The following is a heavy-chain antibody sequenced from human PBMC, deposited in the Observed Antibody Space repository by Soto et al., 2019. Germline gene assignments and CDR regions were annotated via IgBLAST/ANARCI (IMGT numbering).Heavy chain of an antibody. J-gene: IGHJ4*02. CDR3: VRDLLGSGGHFDY. CDR1: GFIISSFG. CDR2: IWYDGSNT. V-gene: IGHV3-33*01. D-gene: IGHD7-27*01. Sequence: QVQLVESGGGVVQPGRSLRLSCAASGFIISSFGMHWVRQAPGKGLEWVAHIWYDGSNTYYADSVKGRFTISRDNSRNTLYLQMNSLRAEDTAVYHCVRDLLGSGGHFDYWGQGTLVTVSS.